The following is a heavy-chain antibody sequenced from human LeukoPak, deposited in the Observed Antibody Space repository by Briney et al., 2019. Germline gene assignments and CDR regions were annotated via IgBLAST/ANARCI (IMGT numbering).Heavy chain of an antibody. D-gene: IGHD3-10*01. CDR3: ARDITSSMVRGVKYYGMDV. J-gene: IGHJ6*02. CDR1: GFTFSSYS. Sequence: PGGSLRLSCAASGFTFSSYSMNWVRQAPGKGLEWVSSISSSSSYIYYADSVKGRFTISRDNAKNSLYLQMNSLRDEDTAVYYCARDITSSMVRGVKYYGMDVWGQGTTVTVSS. V-gene: IGHV3-21*01. CDR2: ISSSSSYI.